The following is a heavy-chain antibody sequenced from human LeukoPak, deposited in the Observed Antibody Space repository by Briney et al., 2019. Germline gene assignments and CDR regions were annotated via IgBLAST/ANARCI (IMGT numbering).Heavy chain of an antibody. Sequence: PGGSLRLSCAASGFILRSYSMSWVRQAPGKGLEWVAFSSSSGIYIYYADSVKGRFIISRDNAKSSLDLQLNSLRAEDTALYYCARGQQFDYWGQGILVTVSS. J-gene: IGHJ4*02. CDR2: SSSSGIYI. D-gene: IGHD6-13*01. CDR3: ARGQQFDY. CDR1: GFILRSYS. V-gene: IGHV3-21*01.